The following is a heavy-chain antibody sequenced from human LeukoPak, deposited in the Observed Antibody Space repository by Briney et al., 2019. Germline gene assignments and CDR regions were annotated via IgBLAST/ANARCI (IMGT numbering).Heavy chain of an antibody. D-gene: IGHD2-15*01. CDR1: GFTFSSYS. J-gene: IGHJ4*02. CDR3: ARVEGAVRSGGHFDY. Sequence: GGSLRLSCAASGFTFSSYSMNWVRQAPGKGLEWVSSISSSSSYIFYADSVKGRFTISRDNAKNSLYLQMSSLRPEDTAVYYCARVEGAVRSGGHFDYWGQGTLVTVSS. CDR2: ISSSSSYI. V-gene: IGHV3-21*01.